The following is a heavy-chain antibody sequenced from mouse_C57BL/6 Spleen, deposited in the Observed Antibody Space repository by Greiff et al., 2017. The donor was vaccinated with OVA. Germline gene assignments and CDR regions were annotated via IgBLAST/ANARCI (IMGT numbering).Heavy chain of an antibody. CDR3: ASSHYYGSSTFAY. D-gene: IGHD1-1*01. J-gene: IGHJ3*01. CDR2: IYPGDGDI. V-gene: IGHV1-82*01. Sequence: VQLQQSGPELVKPGASVKISCKASGYAFSSSWMNWVKQRPGKGLEWIGRIYPGDGDINYNGKFKGKATLTADKSSSTAYMQLSSLTSEDSAVYFCASSHYYGSSTFAYWGQGTLVTVSA. CDR1: GYAFSSSW.